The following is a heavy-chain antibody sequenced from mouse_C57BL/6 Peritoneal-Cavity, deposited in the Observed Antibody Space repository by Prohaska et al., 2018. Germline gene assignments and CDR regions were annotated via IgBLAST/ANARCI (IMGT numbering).Heavy chain of an antibody. D-gene: IGHD1-1*01. CDR3: ARSSTTVGYFDV. Sequence: HGKSLEWIGRINPYNGDTFYNQKFKGKATLTVDKSSSTAHMELRSLTSEDSAVYYCARSSTTVGYFDVWGTGTTVTVSS. CDR2: INPYNGDT. V-gene: IGHV1-20*01. J-gene: IGHJ1*03.